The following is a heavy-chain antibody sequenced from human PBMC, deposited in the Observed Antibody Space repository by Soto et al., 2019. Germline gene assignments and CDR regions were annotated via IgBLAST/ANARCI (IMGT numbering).Heavy chain of an antibody. CDR2: ISYDGSNK. Sequence: QVQLVESGGGVVQPGRSLRLSCAASGFTFSSFGMHWVRQAPGKGLEWVAVISYDGSNKYYADSVKGRFTISRDNSKNTLYLQMNSLRAEDTAVYYCAKVNYDFWSGYYGYNWFDPWGQGTLVTVSS. CDR1: GFTFSSFG. V-gene: IGHV3-30*18. CDR3: AKVNYDFWSGYYGYNWFDP. D-gene: IGHD3-3*01. J-gene: IGHJ5*02.